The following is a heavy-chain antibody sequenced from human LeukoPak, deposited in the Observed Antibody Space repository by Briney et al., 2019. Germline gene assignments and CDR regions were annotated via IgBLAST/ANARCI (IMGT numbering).Heavy chain of an antibody. Sequence: SETLSLTCTVSGGSISSYYWSWIRQPPGKGLEWLGYIYYSGSTNYNPSLKSRVTISVDTSKNQFSLKLSSVTAADTAVYYCAREAGDYYGSGSYFGYWGQGTLVTVSS. J-gene: IGHJ4*02. CDR2: IYYSGST. D-gene: IGHD3-10*01. V-gene: IGHV4-59*01. CDR1: GGSISSYY. CDR3: AREAGDYYGSGSYFGY.